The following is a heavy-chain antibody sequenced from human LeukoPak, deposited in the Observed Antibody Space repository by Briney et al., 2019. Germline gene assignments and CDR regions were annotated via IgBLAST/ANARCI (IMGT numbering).Heavy chain of an antibody. V-gene: IGHV4-39*07. J-gene: IGHJ4*02. CDR3: ARGRYDSSSLPSTNSPYYFDY. CDR1: GGPISSSSYY. CDR2: IYYSGST. Sequence: SETLSLTCTVSGGPISSSSYYWGWIRQPPGKGLEWIGSIYYSGSTYYNPSLKSRVTISVDTSKNQFSLKLSSVTAADTAVYYCARGRYDSSSLPSTNSPYYFDYWGQGTLVTVSS. D-gene: IGHD3-22*01.